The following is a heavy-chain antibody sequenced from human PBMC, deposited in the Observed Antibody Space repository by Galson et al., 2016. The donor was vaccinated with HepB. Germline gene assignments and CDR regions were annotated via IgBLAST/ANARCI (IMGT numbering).Heavy chain of an antibody. V-gene: IGHV3-21*01. Sequence: SLRLSCAASGFTFSSYSMNWVRQAPGKGLEWVSSITSSSYIYYADSVKGRFTISRDNAKNSLYLQMNSLRAEDTAVYYCASFRVGWELPPHFDYWGQGTLVTVSS. J-gene: IGHJ4*02. CDR3: ASFRVGWELPPHFDY. D-gene: IGHD1-26*01. CDR2: ITSSSYI. CDR1: GFTFSSYS.